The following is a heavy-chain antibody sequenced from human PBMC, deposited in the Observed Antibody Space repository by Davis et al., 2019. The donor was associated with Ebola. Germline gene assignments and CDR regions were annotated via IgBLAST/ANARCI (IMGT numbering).Heavy chain of an antibody. D-gene: IGHD2-2*01. CDR2: IAYTGNT. CDR3: ARGGLVPAALYL. Sequence: PGGSLRLSCTVSGASMTSYYWSWIRQPSGKGLEWIGYIAYTGNTIYNPSLKSRVTISGDTSKKQFSLRLSSVTAADTAVYYCARGGLVPAALYLWGQGTMVTVSS. J-gene: IGHJ3*01. V-gene: IGHV4-59*01. CDR1: GASMTSYY.